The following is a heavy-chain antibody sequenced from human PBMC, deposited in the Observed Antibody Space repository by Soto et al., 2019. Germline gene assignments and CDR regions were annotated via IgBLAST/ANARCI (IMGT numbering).Heavy chain of an antibody. V-gene: IGHV3-11*06. CDR3: ARDRDRYGGNSIGDY. CDR1: GFTFSDYY. Sequence: GGSLRLSCAASGFTFSDYYMSWIRQAPGKGLEWVSYISTSSSYTNYADSVKGRFTISRGNAKNSLYPQMNSLRAEDTAVYYCARDRDRYGGNSIGDYWGQGTLVTVSS. D-gene: IGHD4-17*01. CDR2: ISTSSSYT. J-gene: IGHJ4*02.